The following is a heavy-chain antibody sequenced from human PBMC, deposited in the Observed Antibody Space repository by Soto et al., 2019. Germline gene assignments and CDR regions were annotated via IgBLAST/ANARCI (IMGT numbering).Heavy chain of an antibody. CDR2: ISAYNGNT. CDR3: AREIMDGYLLLCFGEGRAFYI. CDR1: GYTFTSYG. V-gene: IGHV1-18*01. D-gene: IGHD3-10*01. J-gene: IGHJ3*02. Sequence: ASVKVSCKASGYTFTSYGISWVRQAPGQGLEWMGWISAYNGNTNYAQKLQGRVTMTTDTSTSTAYMELRSLRSDDTAVYYCAREIMDGYLLLCFGEGRAFYIWGQGTMVTVSS.